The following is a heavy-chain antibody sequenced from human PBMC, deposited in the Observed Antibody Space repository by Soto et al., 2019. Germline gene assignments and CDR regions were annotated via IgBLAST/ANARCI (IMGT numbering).Heavy chain of an antibody. CDR2: IIPIFGTA. D-gene: IGHD4-17*01. CDR1: GGAFSSYA. J-gene: IGHJ4*02. V-gene: IGHV1-69*13. CDR3: AREDYGDEHFDY. Sequence: SVKVSCKASGGAFSSYAISWVRQAPGQGLEWMGGIIPIFGTANYAQKFQGRVTITANDSTSTAYMELSSLRSEDTAVYYCAREDYGDEHFDYWGQGTLVTVSS.